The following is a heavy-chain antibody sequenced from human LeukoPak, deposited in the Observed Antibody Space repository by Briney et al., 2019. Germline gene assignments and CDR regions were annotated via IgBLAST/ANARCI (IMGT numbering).Heavy chain of an antibody. V-gene: IGHV3-23*01. D-gene: IGHD5-18*01. Sequence: QTGGSLRLSCAASGFTFSSYSMNWVRQAPGKGLEWVSPISDSGASTYYADSVKGRFTISRDNSKNTLYLQMNSLRVEDSAVYYCAKGGRGYSYGSLDYWGQGTLVTVSS. CDR3: AKGGRGYSYGSLDY. CDR1: GFTFSSYS. CDR2: ISDSGAST. J-gene: IGHJ4*02.